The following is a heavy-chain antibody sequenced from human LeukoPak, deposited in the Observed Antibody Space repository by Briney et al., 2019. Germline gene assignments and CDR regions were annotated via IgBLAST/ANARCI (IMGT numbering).Heavy chain of an antibody. Sequence: SETLSLTCIVSGGYVSGGSYYWNWIRQPPGKGPEWIGYIYYSGSTNYNPSLKSRVTISVDTSKNQFSLKMNSVTAADTAVYYCARLASSGWSHCDYWGQGTLVTVSS. CDR3: ARLASSGWSHCDY. CDR1: GGYVSGGSYY. CDR2: IYYSGST. V-gene: IGHV4-61*01. D-gene: IGHD6-19*01. J-gene: IGHJ4*02.